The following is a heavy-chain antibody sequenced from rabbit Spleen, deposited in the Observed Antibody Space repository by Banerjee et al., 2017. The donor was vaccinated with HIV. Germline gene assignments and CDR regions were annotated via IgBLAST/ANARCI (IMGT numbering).Heavy chain of an antibody. CDR2: IYTGSSGGT. V-gene: IGHV1S45*01. CDR3: ARDDVGSRYYFNL. CDR1: GFSFSSSYY. J-gene: IGHJ4*01. Sequence: QEQLEESGGDLVKPEGSLTLTCTASGFSFSSSYYMCWVRQAPGKGLEWIACIYTGSSGGTWYARWAKGRFTISKTSSTTVTLQVTSLTVADTATYFCARDDVGSRYYFNLWGQGTLVTVS. D-gene: IGHD4-2*01.